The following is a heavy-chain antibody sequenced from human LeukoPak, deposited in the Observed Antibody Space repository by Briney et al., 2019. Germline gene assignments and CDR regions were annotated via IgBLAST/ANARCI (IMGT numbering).Heavy chain of an antibody. D-gene: IGHD3-3*01. V-gene: IGHV3-48*04. J-gene: IGHJ6*03. CDR3: ARDHDFWSGSTYYYYYYMDV. CDR1: GFTFSSYS. Sequence: GGSLRLSCAASGFTFSSYSMNWVRQAQGKGVEGVSYISSSSSTIYYADSVKGRFTISRDNAKNTLYLQMNSLRAEDTAVYYCARDHDFWSGSTYYYYYYMDVWGKGTTVTVSS. CDR2: ISSSSSTI.